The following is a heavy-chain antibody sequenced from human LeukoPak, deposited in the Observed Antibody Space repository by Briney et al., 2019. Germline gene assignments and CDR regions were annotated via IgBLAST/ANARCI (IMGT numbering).Heavy chain of an antibody. CDR2: IRFDGSNK. J-gene: IGHJ4*02. D-gene: IGHD3-22*01. CDR1: GFTFNSYG. CDR3: ARSRHSYDSSGFPHY. Sequence: GGSLRLSCAASGFTFNSYGMHWVRQAPGKGLEWVAFIRFDGSNKYYADSVKGRFTISRDISKDTLYLQMNSLRAEDTAVYYCARSRHSYDSSGFPHYWGQGTLVTVSS. V-gene: IGHV3-30*02.